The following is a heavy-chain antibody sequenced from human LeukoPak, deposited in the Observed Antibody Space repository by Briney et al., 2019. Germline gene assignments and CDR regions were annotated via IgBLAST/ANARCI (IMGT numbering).Heavy chain of an antibody. CDR3: ARQYFDRTGYYYFVY. Sequence: PSETLSLTCTVSGDAITGSSYYWGWIRQSPGKGLEWIGSMYYSGNTYSNPSLESRVTMSADTSKNQFSLKLNPVSVADTAAYYCARQYFDRTGYYYFVYWGQGTLVIVSS. D-gene: IGHD3-22*01. J-gene: IGHJ4*02. CDR1: GDAITGSSYY. CDR2: MYYSGNT. V-gene: IGHV4-39*01.